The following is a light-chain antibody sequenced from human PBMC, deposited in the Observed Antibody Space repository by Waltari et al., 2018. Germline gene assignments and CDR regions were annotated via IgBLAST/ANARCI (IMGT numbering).Light chain of an antibody. CDR2: DIN. J-gene: IGLJ3*02. Sequence: QSALTQPRSVSGSPGQSVTISCTGTSSDVGGYNYVSWYQQHPDKAPKLIIYDINKRPSGVPDRFSVSKSGNTASLTISGLQAEDEADYYCCSYVGSNIYWVFGGGTKLTVL. CDR3: CSYVGSNIYWV. CDR1: SSDVGGYNY. V-gene: IGLV2-11*01.